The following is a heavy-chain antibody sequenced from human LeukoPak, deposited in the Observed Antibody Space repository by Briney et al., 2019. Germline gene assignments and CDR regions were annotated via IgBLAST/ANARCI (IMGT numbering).Heavy chain of an antibody. CDR3: ASSKRYCSSTNCYMVGIDY. CDR2: IRGSSSYT. Sequence: GGSLRLSCAASGFTFSTYNWNWFRQAPGKGLEWFPSIRGSSSYTYYADSLKGRFTVSRDNAKNSLFLQMNSLRAEDTAIDYCASSKRYCSSTNCYMVGIDYWGQGTLVTVSS. V-gene: IGHV3-21*01. J-gene: IGHJ4*02. D-gene: IGHD2-2*02. CDR1: GFTFSTYN.